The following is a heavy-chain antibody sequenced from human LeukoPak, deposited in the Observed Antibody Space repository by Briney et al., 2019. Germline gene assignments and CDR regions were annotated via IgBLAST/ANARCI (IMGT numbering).Heavy chain of an antibody. CDR1: GGSITSDH. CDR3: ARSQTYCRGGSCWGGWFDP. Sequence: SETQSLTCTVSGGSITSDHWSWVRQPPGKGLEWIGYMYYIGSTSYNPSLKSRVTISLDTSKTQFPLKLTSVTAADTAVYYCARSQTYCRGGSCWGGWFDPWAQGILVTVSS. D-gene: IGHD2-15*01. CDR2: MYYIGST. V-gene: IGHV4-59*01. J-gene: IGHJ5*02.